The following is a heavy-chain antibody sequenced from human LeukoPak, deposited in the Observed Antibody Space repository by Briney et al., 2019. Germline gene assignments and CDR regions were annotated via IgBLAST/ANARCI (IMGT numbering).Heavy chain of an antibody. CDR2: IHYSGST. D-gene: IGHD4-11*01. CDR1: GGSIGSYY. J-gene: IGHJ2*01. V-gene: IGHV4-59*01. CDR3: AGYGNYWDWYFDL. Sequence: SETLALPCTVSGGSIGSYYWSWIRQPPGKGLEGIGYIHYSGSTNHNPSLKSRVTISIDTSKNQISLRLTSVTAADPAVYYCAGYGNYWDWYFDLWGRGTLVTVSS.